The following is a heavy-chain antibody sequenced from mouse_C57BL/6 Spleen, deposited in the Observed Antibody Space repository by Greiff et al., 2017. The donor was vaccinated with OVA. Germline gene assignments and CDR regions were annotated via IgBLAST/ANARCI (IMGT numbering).Heavy chain of an antibody. Sequence: QVQLQQPGAELVRPGSSVKLSCKASGYTFTSYWMDWVKQRPGQGLEWIGNIYPSDSETHYNQKFKDKATLTVDKSSSIAYMQLSSLTSEDSAVYYCARRITTVVAEGYFDVWGTGTTVTVSS. J-gene: IGHJ1*03. CDR2: IYPSDSET. D-gene: IGHD1-1*01. V-gene: IGHV1-61*01. CDR3: ARRITTVVAEGYFDV. CDR1: GYTFTSYW.